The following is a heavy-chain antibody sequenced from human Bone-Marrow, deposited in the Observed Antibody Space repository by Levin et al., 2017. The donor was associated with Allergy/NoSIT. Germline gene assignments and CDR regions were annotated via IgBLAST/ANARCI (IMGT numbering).Heavy chain of an antibody. CDR3: ARGGRSDRAMAYY. CDR1: GFTFSSYA. D-gene: IGHD5-18*01. CDR2: ISYDGSNK. V-gene: IGHV3-30-3*01. J-gene: IGHJ4*02. Sequence: LSLTCAASGFTFSSYAMHWVRQAPGKGLEWVAVISYDGSNKYYADSVKGRFTISRDNSKNTLYLQMNSLRAEDTAVYYCARGGRSDRAMAYYWGQGTLVTVSS.